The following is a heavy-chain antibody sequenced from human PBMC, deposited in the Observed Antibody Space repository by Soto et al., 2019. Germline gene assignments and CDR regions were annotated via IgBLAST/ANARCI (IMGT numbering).Heavy chain of an antibody. D-gene: IGHD2-2*01. CDR3: ARRRGYCSSTSCSKGYYFDY. CDR1: GGSFSGYY. V-gene: IGHV4-34*01. CDR2: INHSGST. J-gene: IGHJ4*02. Sequence: KPSETLSLTCAVYGGSFSGYYWSWIRQPPGKGLEWIGEINHSGSTNYNPSLKSRVTISVDTSKNQFSLKLSSVTAADTAVYYCARRRGYCSSTSCSKGYYFDYWGQGTLVTVSS.